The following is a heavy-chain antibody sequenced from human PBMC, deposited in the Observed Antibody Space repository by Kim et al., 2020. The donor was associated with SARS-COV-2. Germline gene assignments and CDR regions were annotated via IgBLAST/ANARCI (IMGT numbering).Heavy chain of an antibody. Sequence: SETLSLTCAVYGGSFSGYYWSWIRQPPGKGLEWIGEINHSGSTNYNPSLKSRVTISVDTSKNQFSLKLSSVTAADTAVYYCARGPMVPAAIRYNWFDPWGQGTLVTVSS. CDR2: INHSGST. D-gene: IGHD2-2*01. CDR1: GGSFSGYY. CDR3: ARGPMVPAAIRYNWFDP. V-gene: IGHV4-34*01. J-gene: IGHJ5*02.